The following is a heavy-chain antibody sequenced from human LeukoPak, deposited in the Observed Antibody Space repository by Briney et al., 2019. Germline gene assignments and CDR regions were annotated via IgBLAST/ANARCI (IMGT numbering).Heavy chain of an antibody. Sequence: PGRSLRLSCAASGFTFDGYAMHWVRQAPGKGLEWVSGISWNSGNIGYADSVKGRFIISRDNAKNSLYLQMNSLRAEDTALYYCAKDTGYSFVRYYFDYWGQGTLVTVSS. CDR1: GFTFDGYA. CDR3: AKDTGYSFVRYYFDY. D-gene: IGHD5-18*01. J-gene: IGHJ4*02. CDR2: ISWNSGNI. V-gene: IGHV3-9*01.